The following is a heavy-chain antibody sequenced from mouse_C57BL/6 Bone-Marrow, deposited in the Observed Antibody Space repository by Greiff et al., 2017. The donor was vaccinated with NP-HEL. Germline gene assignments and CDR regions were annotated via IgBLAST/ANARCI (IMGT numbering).Heavy chain of an antibody. J-gene: IGHJ3*01. V-gene: IGHV5-6*01. CDR3: ASCSSWFAY. Sequence: EVNVVESGGDLVKPGGSLKLSCAASGFTFSSYGMSWVRQTPDKRLEWVATISSGGSYTYYPDSVKGRFTISRDNAKNTLYLQMSSLKSEDTAMYYCASCSSWFAYWGQGTLVTVSA. D-gene: IGHD1-1*01. CDR1: GFTFSSYG. CDR2: ISSGGSYT.